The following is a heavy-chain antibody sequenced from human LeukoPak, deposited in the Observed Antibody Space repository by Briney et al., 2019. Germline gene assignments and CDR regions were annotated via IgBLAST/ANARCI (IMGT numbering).Heavy chain of an antibody. CDR1: GGSISSYY. D-gene: IGHD3-3*01. CDR2: IYYSGST. V-gene: IGHV4-59*01. J-gene: IGHJ5*02. Sequence: SETLSLTCTVSGGSISSYYWSWIRQPPGKGLEWIGYIYYSGSTNYNPSLKSRVTISVDTSKNQFSLKLSSVTAADTAVYYCARDRGGYFWSGYQNWFDPWGQGTLVTVSS. CDR3: ARDRGGYFWSGYQNWFDP.